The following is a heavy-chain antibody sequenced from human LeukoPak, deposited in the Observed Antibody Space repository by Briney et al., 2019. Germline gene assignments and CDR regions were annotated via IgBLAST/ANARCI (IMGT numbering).Heavy chain of an antibody. CDR2: IIPIFGTA. CDR3: ASQTDYSGYHFYYYYMDD. J-gene: IGHJ6*03. D-gene: IGHD5-12*01. V-gene: IGHV1-69*05. Sequence: SVKVSCKASGGTFSSYAISWVRQAPGQGLEWMGGIIPIFGTANYARKFQGRVTITTDESTSTAYMEVSSLRSEDTAVYYCASQTDYSGYHFYYYYMDDWGKGTTVTVSS. CDR1: GGTFSSYA.